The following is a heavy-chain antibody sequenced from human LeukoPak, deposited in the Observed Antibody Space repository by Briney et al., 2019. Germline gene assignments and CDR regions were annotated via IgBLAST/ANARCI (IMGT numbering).Heavy chain of an antibody. V-gene: IGHV4-59*01. CDR3: ARGGRWSFRYFDL. D-gene: IGHD4-23*01. Sequence: PSETLSLTCTVSGGSISSYYWSWIRQPPGKGLEWIGYIYYSGSTNYNPSLKSRVTISVDTSKNQFSLKLSSVTAADTAVYYCARGGRWSFRYFDLWGRGTLVTVSS. CDR1: GGSISSYY. J-gene: IGHJ2*01. CDR2: IYYSGST.